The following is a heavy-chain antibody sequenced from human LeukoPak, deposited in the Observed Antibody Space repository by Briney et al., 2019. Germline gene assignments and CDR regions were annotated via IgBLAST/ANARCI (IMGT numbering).Heavy chain of an antibody. V-gene: IGHV3-53*01. D-gene: IGHD3-10*01. CDR3: ARGALLWFGAKMEYYFDY. Sequence: GGSLRLSCTVSGFTVSSNSMSWVRQAPGKGLEWVSFIYSAGNTHYSDSVKGRFTISIDNSKNTLYLQMNSLRAEDTAVYYCARGALLWFGAKMEYYFDYWGQGTPLTVSS. J-gene: IGHJ4*02. CDR2: IYSAGNT. CDR1: GFTVSSNS.